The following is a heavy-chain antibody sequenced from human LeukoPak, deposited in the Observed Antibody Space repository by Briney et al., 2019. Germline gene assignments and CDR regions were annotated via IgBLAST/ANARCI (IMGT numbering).Heavy chain of an antibody. CDR3: ARPFTWQRAFAL. J-gene: IGHJ3*01. CDR2: IYYSGST. V-gene: IGHV4-59*08. CDR1: GGSISSYY. Sequence: PETPSVTCTVSGGSISSYYWSWIRQPPGKGLEWIGYIYYSGSTNYNPSLKSRVTISVDTSKNQFSLKLSSVTAADTAVYYCARPFTWQRAFALWGQQNMVTVSS. D-gene: IGHD6-25*01.